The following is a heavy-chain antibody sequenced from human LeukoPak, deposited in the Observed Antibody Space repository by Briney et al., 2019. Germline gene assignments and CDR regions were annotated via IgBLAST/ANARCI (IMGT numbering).Heavy chain of an antibody. CDR2: INHSGST. V-gene: IGHV4-34*01. J-gene: IGHJ5*02. Sequence: SETLSLTCAVYGGSFSGYYWSWIRQPPGKGLEWIGEINHSGSTNYNPSLKSRVTISVDTSKNQFSLKLSSVTAADTAVYYCARVRGNYGSGSTGANWFDPWGQGTLVTVSS. CDR1: GGSFSGYY. D-gene: IGHD3-10*01. CDR3: ARVRGNYGSGSTGANWFDP.